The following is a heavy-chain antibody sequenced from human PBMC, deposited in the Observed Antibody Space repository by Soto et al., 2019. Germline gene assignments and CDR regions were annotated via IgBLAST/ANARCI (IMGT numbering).Heavy chain of an antibody. V-gene: IGHV4-59*01. CDR1: GGSISSYY. Sequence: SETLSLTCTVSGGSISSYYWSWIRQPPGKGLEWIGYIYYSGSTNYNPSLKSRVTISVDTSKNQFSLKLSSVAAADTAVYYCARVGVGYGFDYWGQGALVTVSS. J-gene: IGHJ4*02. D-gene: IGHD3-10*01. CDR2: IYYSGST. CDR3: ARVGVGYGFDY.